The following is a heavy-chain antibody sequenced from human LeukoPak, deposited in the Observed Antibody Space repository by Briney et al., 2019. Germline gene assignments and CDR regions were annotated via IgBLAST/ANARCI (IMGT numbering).Heavy chain of an antibody. CDR1: GYTFTSYY. J-gene: IGHJ4*02. CDR3: ARSVNNGELYFDY. CDR2: INPSGGST. V-gene: IGHV1-46*01. D-gene: IGHD4-17*01. Sequence: ASVRVSCKASGYTFTSYYIHWVRQAPGQRLEWMGIINPSGGSTSYAQKFQGRVTMTRDTSTSTVYMELSSLRSEDTAVYYCARSVNNGELYFDYWGQGTLVTVSS.